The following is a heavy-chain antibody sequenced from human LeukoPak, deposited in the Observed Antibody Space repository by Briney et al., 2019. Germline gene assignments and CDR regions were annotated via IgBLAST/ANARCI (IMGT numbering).Heavy chain of an antibody. J-gene: IGHJ4*02. Sequence: PGGSLRLSCAASGFPFTSGFTFSDYYMSWIRQAPGKGLEWVSYISSTSAYTSYADSVRRRFTISRDNANNSLFLQMNGLRAEDTAIYYCARRGTRAFDYWGQGTLVTVSS. D-gene: IGHD1-1*01. V-gene: IGHV3-11*06. CDR3: ARRGTRAFDY. CDR1: GFPFTSGFTFSDYY. CDR2: ISSTSAYT.